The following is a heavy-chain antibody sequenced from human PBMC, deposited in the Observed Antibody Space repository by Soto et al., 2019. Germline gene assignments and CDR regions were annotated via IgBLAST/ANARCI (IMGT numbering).Heavy chain of an antibody. J-gene: IGHJ6*02. CDR3: ATQGGYCISTSCYAAPTHYYYYGMDV. D-gene: IGHD2-2*01. CDR2: IIPIFGTA. V-gene: IGHV1-69*12. CDR1: GGTFSSYA. Sequence: QVQLVQSGAEVKKPGSSVKVSCKASGGTFSSYAISWVRQAPGQGLEWMGGIIPIFGTANYAQKFQGRVTITADESTSTAYMELSSLRSEDTAVYYCATQGGYCISTSCYAAPTHYYYYGMDVWGQGTTVTVSS.